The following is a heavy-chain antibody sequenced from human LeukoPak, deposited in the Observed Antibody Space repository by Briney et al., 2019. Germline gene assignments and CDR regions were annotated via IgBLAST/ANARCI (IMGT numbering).Heavy chain of an antibody. Sequence: GGSLRLSCSASGFTFSSYAMHWVRQAPGKGLEYVSAISSNGGSTYYADSVKGRFTISRDNSKNTLYLQMSSLRAEDTAVYYCVKDGRGRRAVAGDFDYWGQGTLVTVSS. V-gene: IGHV3-64D*06. D-gene: IGHD6-19*01. CDR3: VKDGRGRRAVAGDFDY. J-gene: IGHJ4*02. CDR1: GFTFSSYA. CDR2: ISSNGGST.